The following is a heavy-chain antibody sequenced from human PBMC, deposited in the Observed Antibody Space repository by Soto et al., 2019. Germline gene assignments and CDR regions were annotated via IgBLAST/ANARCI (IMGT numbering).Heavy chain of an antibody. J-gene: IGHJ4*02. CDR2: INYSGSS. Sequence: QLQLQESGPGLVKPSETLSLTCTVSGGSISSSGYYWGWIRQPPGKGLEWIGNINYSGSSYHNPSLKSRVTISVDTSKNQFSLKLTSVTAADTAVYYCADMRGQWLPRDWGQGTLVTVSS. V-gene: IGHV4-39*01. D-gene: IGHD6-19*01. CDR1: GGSISSSGYY. CDR3: ADMRGQWLPRD.